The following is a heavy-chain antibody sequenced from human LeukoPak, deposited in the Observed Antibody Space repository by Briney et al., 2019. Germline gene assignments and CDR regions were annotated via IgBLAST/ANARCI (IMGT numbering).Heavy chain of an antibody. Sequence: KPSETLSLTCTVSGGSISSYYWSWIRQPPGKGLEWIGYIYYSGSTNYNPSLKSRVTISVDTSKNQFSLKLSSVTAADTAVYYCAREGYHYDSSGYYYVGAFDIWGQGTMVTVSS. J-gene: IGHJ3*02. CDR1: GGSISSYY. CDR2: IYYSGST. V-gene: IGHV4-59*01. D-gene: IGHD3-22*01. CDR3: AREGYHYDSSGYYYVGAFDI.